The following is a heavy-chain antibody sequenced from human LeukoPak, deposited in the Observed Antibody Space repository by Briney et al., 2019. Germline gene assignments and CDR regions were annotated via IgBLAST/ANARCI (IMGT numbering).Heavy chain of an antibody. D-gene: IGHD3-10*01. CDR1: GYTFTGYY. CDR2: INPNSGGT. V-gene: IGHV1-2*02. J-gene: IGHJ5*02. Sequence: GASVKVSCKASGYTFTGYYMHWVRLAPGQGREWMGWINPNSGGTNYAQKFQGRVTITRNTSISTAYMELSSLRSEDTAVYYCARAPRITMVRGVIYWFDPWGQGTLVTVSS. CDR3: ARAPRITMVRGVIYWFDP.